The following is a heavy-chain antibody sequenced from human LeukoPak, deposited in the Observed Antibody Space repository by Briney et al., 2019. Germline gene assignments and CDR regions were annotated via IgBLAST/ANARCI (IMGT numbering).Heavy chain of an antibody. V-gene: IGHV4-59*12. D-gene: IGHD3-3*01. CDR1: GGSITNYY. CDR3: ARVGVVRFGSRFDY. J-gene: IGHJ4*02. CDR2: SYYNGNT. Sequence: SETLSLTCTVSGGSITNYYWSWIRQPPGKGLEWIGFSYYNGNTNYNPSLKSRVTISVDTSKNQLALKLSSGTAADTAVYYCARVGVVRFGSRFDYWGQGTLVTVSS.